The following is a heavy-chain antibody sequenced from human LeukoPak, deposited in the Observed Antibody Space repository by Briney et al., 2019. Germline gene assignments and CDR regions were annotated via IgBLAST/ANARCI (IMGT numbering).Heavy chain of an antibody. Sequence: SETLSLTCTVSGGSISSSSYYWGWIRQPPGKGLEWIGSIYYSGSTYYNPSLKSRVTISVDTSKNQFSLKLSSVTAADTAVYYCAVNLNGDYTPEGQIRDYWSQGTLVTVSS. CDR3: AVNLNGDYTPEGQIRDY. CDR1: GGSISSSSYY. D-gene: IGHD4-17*01. J-gene: IGHJ4*02. V-gene: IGHV4-39*07. CDR2: IYYSGST.